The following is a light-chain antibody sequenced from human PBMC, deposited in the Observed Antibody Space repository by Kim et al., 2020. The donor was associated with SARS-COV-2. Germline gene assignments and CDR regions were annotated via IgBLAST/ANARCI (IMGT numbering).Light chain of an antibody. J-gene: IGKJ4*01. CDR1: QSISSY. V-gene: IGKV1-39*01. CDR3: QQSYSTPLT. CDR2: AAS. Sequence: DIQMTQSPSSLSASVGNRVTITCRASQSISSYLNWYQQKPGKAPNLLIYAASSLQSGVPSRFSGSGSGTDFTLTISSLQREDFATYYCQQSYSTPLTFGGGTKVDIK.